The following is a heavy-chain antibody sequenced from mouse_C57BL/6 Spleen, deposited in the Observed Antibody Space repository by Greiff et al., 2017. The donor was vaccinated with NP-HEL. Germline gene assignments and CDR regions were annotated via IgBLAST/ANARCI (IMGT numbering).Heavy chain of an antibody. Sequence: QVQLQQSGAELVKPGASVKLSCKASGYTFTSYWMHWVKQRPGQGLEWIGMIHPNSGSTNYNEKFKSKATLTVDKSSSTAYMQLSSLTSEDSAVYYCARSGDYYGSSSRYFDVWGTGTTVTVSS. CDR1: GYTFTSYW. CDR3: ARSGDYYGSSSRYFDV. CDR2: IHPNSGST. J-gene: IGHJ1*03. D-gene: IGHD1-1*01. V-gene: IGHV1-64*01.